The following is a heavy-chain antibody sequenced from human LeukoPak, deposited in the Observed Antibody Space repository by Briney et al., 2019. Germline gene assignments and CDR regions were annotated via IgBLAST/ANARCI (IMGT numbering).Heavy chain of an antibody. Sequence: ASVKVSCKASGYTFTSYGIRWVRQAPGQGLEWMGWISAYNGNTNYAQKLQGRVTMTTDTSTSTAYMELRSLRSDDTAVYYCARGSERWLQPYYYYYGMDVWGQGTTVTVSS. V-gene: IGHV1-18*01. D-gene: IGHD5-24*01. CDR3: ARGSERWLQPYYYYYGMDV. CDR1: GYTFTSYG. J-gene: IGHJ6*02. CDR2: ISAYNGNT.